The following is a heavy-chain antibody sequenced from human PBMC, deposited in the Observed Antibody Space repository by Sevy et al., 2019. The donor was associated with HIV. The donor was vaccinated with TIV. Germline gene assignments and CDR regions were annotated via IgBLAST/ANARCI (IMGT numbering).Heavy chain of an antibody. V-gene: IGHV3-7*01. Sequence: GGSLRLSCAASGFTFSSYWINWVRQAPGEGLEWVANINQGGNQKHYMDSVKGRFTISGDNAENAVYLQMNSLRVEDTAVYYCARGPSGAAAGRFDSWGQGTLVTVSS. CDR1: GFTFSSYW. D-gene: IGHD6-13*01. CDR2: INQGGNQK. J-gene: IGHJ4*02. CDR3: ARGPSGAAAGRFDS.